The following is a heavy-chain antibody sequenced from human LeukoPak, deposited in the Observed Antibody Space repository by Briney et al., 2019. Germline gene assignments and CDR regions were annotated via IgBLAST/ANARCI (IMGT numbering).Heavy chain of an antibody. CDR2: IHGSGRT. V-gene: IGHV4-4*07. D-gene: IGHD2-21*02. Sequence: SETPSLTCTVSGGSISSYFWSWLRQPAGKGLEWIGRIHGSGRTNHNPSLKSRVTMSVDTSKKQFSLELSSVTAADTAVYYCARDRGDYGSSDFWGQGTLVTVSS. CDR3: ARDRGDYGSSDF. CDR1: GGSISSYF. J-gene: IGHJ4*02.